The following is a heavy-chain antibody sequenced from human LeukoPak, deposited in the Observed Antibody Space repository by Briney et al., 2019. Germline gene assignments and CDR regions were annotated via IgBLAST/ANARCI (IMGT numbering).Heavy chain of an antibody. CDR3: ARHLRAVAGGRYFDY. V-gene: IGHV4-59*08. CDR2: IYHNGGT. D-gene: IGHD6-19*01. CDR1: GGSISGYY. Sequence: SETLSLTCTVSGGSISGYYWSWIRRPPGKGLEWIGYIYHNGGTNYNPSLQSRLTISVDTSKNQFSLKLSSVTAADTAVYYCARHLRAVAGGRYFDYWGQGTQVTVSS. J-gene: IGHJ4*02.